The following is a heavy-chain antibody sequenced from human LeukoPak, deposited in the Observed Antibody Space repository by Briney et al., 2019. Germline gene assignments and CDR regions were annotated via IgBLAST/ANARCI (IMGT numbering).Heavy chain of an antibody. Sequence: PGGSLRLSCAASGFTFSSYGMHWVRQAPGKGLEWVVVISYDGSNKYYADSVKGRFTISRDNSKNTLYLQMRAEDTAVYYCAKDAGSGYSNWGQGTLVTVSS. CDR3: AKDAGSGYSN. J-gene: IGHJ4*02. CDR2: ISYDGSNK. CDR1: GFTFSSYG. D-gene: IGHD3-22*01. V-gene: IGHV3-30*18.